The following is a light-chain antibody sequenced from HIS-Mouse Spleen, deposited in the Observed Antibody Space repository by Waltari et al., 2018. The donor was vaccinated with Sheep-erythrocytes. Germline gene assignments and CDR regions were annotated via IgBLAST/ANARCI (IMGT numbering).Light chain of an antibody. V-gene: IGLV3-1*01. CDR1: KLGDKY. CDR2: QDS. J-gene: IGLJ2*01. CDR3: QAWDSSTAVV. Sequence: SYELTQPPSVSVSPGQTASITCSGDKLGDKYACWYQQKPGQSPVLVIYQDSKRPSGIPERFSGSTSGNPATLTISGTQAMDEADYYCQAWDSSTAVVFGGGTKLTVL.